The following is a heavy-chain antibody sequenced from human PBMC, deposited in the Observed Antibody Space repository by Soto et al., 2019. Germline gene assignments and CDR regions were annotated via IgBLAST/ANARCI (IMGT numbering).Heavy chain of an antibody. Sequence: QVQLQESGPGLVKPSETLSLTCTVSGGSVSSGNYYWNWIRQPPGKGLEWIGHIYYSGTTNYNPSLKSRVTISVDTSKNQFSLKVRSVTAADTAMYYCARANSGSFGGLDYWGQGTLVTVSS. CDR1: GGSVSSGNYY. CDR3: ARANSGSFGGLDY. J-gene: IGHJ4*02. CDR2: IYYSGTT. D-gene: IGHD1-26*01. V-gene: IGHV4-61*01.